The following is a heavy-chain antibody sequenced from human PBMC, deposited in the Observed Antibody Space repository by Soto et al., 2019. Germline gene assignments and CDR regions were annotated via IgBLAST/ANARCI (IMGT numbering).Heavy chain of an antibody. D-gene: IGHD2-8*01. CDR2: IYYSGST. CDR1: GGSISSGGYY. V-gene: IGHV4-31*03. CDR3: ARSLYCTNGVCYTSYYMDV. Sequence: PSETLSLTCTVSGGSISSGGYYWSWIRQHPGKGLEWIGYIYYSGSTYYNPSLKSRVTISVDTSKNQFSLKLSSVTAADTAVYYCARSLYCTNGVCYTSYYMDVWGKGTTVTVSS. J-gene: IGHJ6*03.